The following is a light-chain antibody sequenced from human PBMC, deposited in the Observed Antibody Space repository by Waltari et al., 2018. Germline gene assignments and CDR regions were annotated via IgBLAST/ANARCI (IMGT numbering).Light chain of an antibody. CDR3: QQYDNLPLT. V-gene: IGKV1-33*01. CDR1: QDISNY. J-gene: IGKJ4*01. Sequence: DIQMTQSPFSLSASVGDRFTITCQASQDISNYLNWYQQKPGKAPKLLIYDASNLETGVPSRFSGSGSGTDFTFTISSLQPEDIATYYCQQYDNLPLTFGGGTKVEIK. CDR2: DAS.